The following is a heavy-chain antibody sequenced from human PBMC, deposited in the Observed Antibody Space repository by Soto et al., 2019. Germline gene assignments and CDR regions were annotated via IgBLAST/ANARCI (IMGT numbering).Heavy chain of an antibody. CDR2: IWYDGSNQ. CDR1: GFTFSSYG. V-gene: IGHV3-33*01. J-gene: IGHJ4*02. CDR3: ARELNRYFDY. Sequence: QVQLVESGGGVVQPGRSLRLSCAASGFTFSSYGMHWVRQAPGKGLEWGAVIWYDGSNQNYADSVRGRFTISRDNSKNSLYLQMNSLRAEDTAVYYCARELNRYFDYWGQGTLVTVSS.